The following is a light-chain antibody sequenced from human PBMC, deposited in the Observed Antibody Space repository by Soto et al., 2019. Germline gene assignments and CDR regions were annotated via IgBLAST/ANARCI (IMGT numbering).Light chain of an antibody. Sequence: DIQMTQSPSSLSASVGDRVTITCRASQGISNYLAWYQQKPGKVPKLLIYAASTLQSEVPSRFSGSGSGTDFTLTISSLQPEDVATYYCQKYNSASWTVGQGTKVEIK. J-gene: IGKJ1*01. V-gene: IGKV1-27*01. CDR2: AAS. CDR3: QKYNSASWT. CDR1: QGISNY.